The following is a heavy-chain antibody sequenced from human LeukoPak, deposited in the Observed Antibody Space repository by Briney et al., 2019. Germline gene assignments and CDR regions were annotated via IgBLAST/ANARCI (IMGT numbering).Heavy chain of an antibody. J-gene: IGHJ5*02. Sequence: SETLSLTCTVPGGSISSYYWSWIRQPAGKGLEWIGRIYTSGSTNYNPSLKSRVTMSVDTSKNQFSLKLSSVTAADTAVYYCARADLSTYYYGSGSYYDWFDPWGQGTLVTVSS. D-gene: IGHD3-10*01. CDR2: IYTSGST. CDR1: GGSISSYY. CDR3: ARADLSTYYYGSGSYYDWFDP. V-gene: IGHV4-4*07.